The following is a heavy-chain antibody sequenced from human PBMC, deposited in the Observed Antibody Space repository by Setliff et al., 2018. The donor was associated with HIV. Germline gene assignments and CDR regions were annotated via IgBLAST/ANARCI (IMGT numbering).Heavy chain of an antibody. CDR3: ARVSDTGVDPQTHQDY. V-gene: IGHV7-4-1*02. Sequence: ASVKVSCKTSGYTFTNYALNWVRQAPGQGLEWMGWINTNTGNPSYAQGFTGRFVFSLDTSVSTAYLQISSLKAEDSAIYYCARVSDTGVDPQTHQDYWCQGTPVTVPQ. CDR1: GYTFTNYA. J-gene: IGHJ4*02. D-gene: IGHD2-2*01. CDR2: INTNTGNP.